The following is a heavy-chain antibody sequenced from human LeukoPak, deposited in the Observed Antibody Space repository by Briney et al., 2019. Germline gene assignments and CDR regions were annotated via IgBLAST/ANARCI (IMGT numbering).Heavy chain of an antibody. CDR3: ARGSREETLDFDY. V-gene: IGHV1-69*06. J-gene: IGHJ4*02. Sequence: ASVKVSCKASGGTFSSYAISWVRQAPGQGLEWMGGIIPIFGTANYAQKFQGRVTITADKSTSTAYMELSSLRSEDTAVYYCARGSREETLDFDYWGQGTLVTVSS. D-gene: IGHD1-26*01. CDR2: IIPIFGTA. CDR1: GGTFSSYA.